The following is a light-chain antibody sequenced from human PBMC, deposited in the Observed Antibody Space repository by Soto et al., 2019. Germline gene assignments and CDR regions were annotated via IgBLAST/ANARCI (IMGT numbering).Light chain of an antibody. V-gene: IGKV3-20*01. Sequence: EIVLTQSPGTLSLSPGERATLSCRASQSVSSSYLAWYQQKLGQAPRLLIYGASSRATGIPDRFSGSGSGTDFTLTISRLEPEDFAVYFCQHHGTFGQGTKVDIK. CDR2: GAS. J-gene: IGKJ1*01. CDR3: QHHGT. CDR1: QSVSSSY.